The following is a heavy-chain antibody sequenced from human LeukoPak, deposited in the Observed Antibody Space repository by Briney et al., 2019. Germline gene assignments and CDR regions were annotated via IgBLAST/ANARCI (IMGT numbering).Heavy chain of an antibody. Sequence: PSETLSLTCTVSGGSISSYCWSWVRQSPGKGLEWIGYIFTSGRTDYNPFLKSRVTMSVDTSKNQLSMELRFLTAADTAVYYCATSHDVKTAPYDLWGQGTLVTVSS. J-gene: IGHJ5*02. V-gene: IGHV4-4*09. D-gene: IGHD2-21*01. CDR2: IFTSGRT. CDR3: ATSHDVKTAPYDL. CDR1: GGSISSYC.